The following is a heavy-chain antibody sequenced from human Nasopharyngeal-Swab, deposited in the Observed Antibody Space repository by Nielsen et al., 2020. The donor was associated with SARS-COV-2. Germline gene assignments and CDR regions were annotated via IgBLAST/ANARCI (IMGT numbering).Heavy chain of an antibody. J-gene: IGHJ4*02. V-gene: IGHV3-48*04. D-gene: IGHD2-8*01. Sequence: GGSLRLSCAASGFTFSSYSMNWVRQAPGKGLEWVSYISSSSSTIYYADSVKGRFTISRDNAKNSLYLQMNSLRAEDTAVYYCARAPGNGLDITFFDYWGQGTLVTVSS. CDR3: ARAPGNGLDITFFDY. CDR2: ISSSSSTI. CDR1: GFTFSSYS.